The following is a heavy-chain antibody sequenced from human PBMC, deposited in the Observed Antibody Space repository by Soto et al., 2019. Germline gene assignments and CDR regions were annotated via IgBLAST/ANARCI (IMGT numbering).Heavy chain of an antibody. CDR2: MNPNSGNT. CDR1: GYTFTRYD. D-gene: IGHD6-6*01. Sequence: ASVKVSCKTSGYTFTRYDVNWVRQATGQGLEWMGWMNPNSGNTGYAQKFQGRVTMTRNTSIGTAYMELSSLRSEDTAVYYCARTYSSSSSYFYYYIDVWGKGTTVTVSS. J-gene: IGHJ6*03. V-gene: IGHV1-8*01. CDR3: ARTYSSSSSYFYYYIDV.